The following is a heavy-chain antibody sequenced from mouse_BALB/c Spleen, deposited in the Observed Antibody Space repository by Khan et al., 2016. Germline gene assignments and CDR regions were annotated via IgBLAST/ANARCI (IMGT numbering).Heavy chain of an antibody. CDR3: ARDRYDEAWFAY. D-gene: IGHD2-14*01. J-gene: IGHJ3*01. CDR1: GFSLSTSGMG. V-gene: IGHV8-12*01. CDR2: IYWGDDK. Sequence: QVTLKESGPGILQPSQTLSLTCSFSGFSLSTSGMGVSWIRQPSGKGLEWLAHIYWGDDKRYNPSLQSRLTISKASSRTQVFLQITSVATADAATYCGARDRYDEAWFAYWGQGTLVTVSA.